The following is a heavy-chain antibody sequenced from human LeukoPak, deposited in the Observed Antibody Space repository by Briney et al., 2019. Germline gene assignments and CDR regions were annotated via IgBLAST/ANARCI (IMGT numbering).Heavy chain of an antibody. CDR2: INHSGST. CDR3: ARVLGMEWGYYFDY. D-gene: IGHD1-1*01. J-gene: IGHJ4*02. V-gene: IGHV4-34*01. Sequence: SETLSLTCAVYGGSFSGYYWSWIRQPPGKGLEWIGEINHSGSTNYNPSLKSRVTISVDTSKNQFSLKLSSVTAADTAVYYCARVLGMEWGYYFDYWGQGTLVTVSS. CDR1: GGSFSGYY.